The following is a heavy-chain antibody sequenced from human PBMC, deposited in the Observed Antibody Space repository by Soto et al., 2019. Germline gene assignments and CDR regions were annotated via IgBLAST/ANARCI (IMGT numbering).Heavy chain of an antibody. D-gene: IGHD2-2*01. V-gene: IGHV5-51*01. CDR1: GYSFTSYW. Sequence: GESMKISCKGSGYSFTSYWIGWVRQMPGKGLEWMGIIYPGDSDTRYSPSFQGQVTISADKSISTAYRQWSSLKASDTAMYYCARLGSRGYCSSTTCRPQYYYYGMDVWGQGTTVTVSS. CDR3: ARLGSRGYCSSTTCRPQYYYYGMDV. CDR2: IYPGDSDT. J-gene: IGHJ6*02.